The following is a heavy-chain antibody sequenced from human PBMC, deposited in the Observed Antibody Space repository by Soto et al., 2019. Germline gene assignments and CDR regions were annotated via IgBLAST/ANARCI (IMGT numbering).Heavy chain of an antibody. V-gene: IGHV1-69*01. D-gene: IGHD3-10*01. CDR3: ATELGFGKLSVV. CDR2: IISLFGTT. CDR1: GDTLKNSV. Sequence: QVQVVQSGVEVRRPGSSVKVSCKASGDTLKNSVISWVRQAPGQGLEWMGGIISLFGTTDFAQRHQGRLPITTDESTITAYMELSRLRSEDTATYYCATELGFGKLSVVWGQGTKVIVSS. J-gene: IGHJ6*02.